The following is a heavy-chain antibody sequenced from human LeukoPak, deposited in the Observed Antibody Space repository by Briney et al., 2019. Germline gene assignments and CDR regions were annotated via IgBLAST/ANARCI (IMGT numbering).Heavy chain of an antibody. J-gene: IGHJ5*02. CDR1: GFTFSSYA. Sequence: GRSLRLSCAASGFTFSSYAMHWVRQAPGKGLEWVAVISYDGSNKYYADSVKGRFTISRGNSKNTLYLQMNSLRAEDTAVYYCARNRYSSSSWFDPWGQGTLVTVSS. V-gene: IGHV3-30*01. CDR2: ISYDGSNK. D-gene: IGHD6-6*01. CDR3: ARNRYSSSSWFDP.